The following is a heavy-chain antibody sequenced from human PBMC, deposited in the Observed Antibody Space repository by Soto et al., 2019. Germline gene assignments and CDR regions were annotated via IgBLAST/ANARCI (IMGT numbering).Heavy chain of an antibody. V-gene: IGHV3-48*02. CDR2: ITTSSSSI. CDR1: GFRFSTYD. Sequence: VKLVESGGGWVQPGGSLRLSCAASGFRFSTYDMNWVRQAPGKGLEWLSYITTSSSSIKYADSVKGRFTVSRDDAKNSLYLQMSNLRDDDTAVYYCARDPQRGYSGLDVWGQGTTVSVSS. J-gene: IGHJ6*02. D-gene: IGHD2-2*01. CDR3: ARDPQRGYSGLDV.